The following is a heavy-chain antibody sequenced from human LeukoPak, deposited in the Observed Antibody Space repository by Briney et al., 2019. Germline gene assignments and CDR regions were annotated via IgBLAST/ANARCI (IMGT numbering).Heavy chain of an antibody. CDR2: TYSGGST. CDR1: GFTFISYS. CDR3: AREEGYRRYFAL. D-gene: IGHD3-16*02. J-gene: IGHJ2*01. V-gene: IGHV3-53*01. Sequence: GGSLRLSCAAYGFTFISYSMNWVRQAPGKGLEWVSVTYSGGSTYYADSVKGRFSISRDNSKNTVYLQMSSLRAEDTAVYYCAREEGYRRYFALWGRGTLVTVSS.